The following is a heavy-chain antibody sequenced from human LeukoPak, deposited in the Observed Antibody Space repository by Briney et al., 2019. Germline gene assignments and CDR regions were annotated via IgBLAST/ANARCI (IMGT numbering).Heavy chain of an antibody. D-gene: IGHD5-12*01. CDR2: IKQDGSEK. Sequence: PGGSLRLSCAASGFTFSRFWMSWVRQAPGKGLEWVANIKQDGSEKYYVDSVKGRFTISRDNAKNSLYLQMNSLRAEDTAVFYCARDGTYTDYDPDFDIWGQGTLVTVS. CDR1: GFTFSRFW. CDR3: ARDGTYTDYDPDFDI. V-gene: IGHV3-7*04. J-gene: IGHJ4*02.